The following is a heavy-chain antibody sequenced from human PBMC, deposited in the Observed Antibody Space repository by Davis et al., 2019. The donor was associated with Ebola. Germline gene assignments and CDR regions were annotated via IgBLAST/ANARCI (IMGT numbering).Heavy chain of an antibody. J-gene: IGHJ6*02. CDR3: AREKDYYYHGLDV. CDR2: IHHSGTT. Sequence: PSETLSLTCIVSGYSISRGYYWGWVRQPPGQGLEWIRSIHHSGTTYYRTSLKSRVTLSVDTSKNQFSLKLSSVTAADTAVYYCAREKDYYYHGLDVWGQGTTVTVSS. D-gene: IGHD2-15*01. CDR1: GYSISRGYY. V-gene: IGHV4-38-2*02.